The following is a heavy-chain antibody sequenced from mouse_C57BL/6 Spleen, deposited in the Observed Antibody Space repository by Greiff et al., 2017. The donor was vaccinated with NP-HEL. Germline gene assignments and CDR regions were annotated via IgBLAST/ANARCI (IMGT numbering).Heavy chain of an antibody. CDR1: GYTFTSYW. CDR3: ARSGNDHDRGSYFDY. Sequence: VQLQQPGAELVKPGASVKMSCKASGYTFTSYWITWVKQRPGQGLEWIGDIYPGSGSTNYNEKFKSKATLTVDTSSSTAYMQLSSLTSEDSAVYYCARSGNDHDRGSYFDYWGQGTTLTVSS. D-gene: IGHD2-12*01. V-gene: IGHV1-55*01. CDR2: IYPGSGST. J-gene: IGHJ2*01.